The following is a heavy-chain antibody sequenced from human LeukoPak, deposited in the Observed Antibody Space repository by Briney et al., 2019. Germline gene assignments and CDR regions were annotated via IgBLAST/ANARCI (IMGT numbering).Heavy chain of an antibody. CDR3: ARSDSGSYWAEMGAFDI. Sequence: ASVKVSCKASGYTFTSYYMHWLRQAPGQGLEWMGIINPSGGSTSYAQKFQGRVTITTDESTSTAYMELSSLRSEDTAVYYCARSDSGSYWAEMGAFDIWGQGTMVTVSS. V-gene: IGHV1-46*01. J-gene: IGHJ3*02. CDR1: GYTFTSYY. D-gene: IGHD1-26*01. CDR2: INPSGGST.